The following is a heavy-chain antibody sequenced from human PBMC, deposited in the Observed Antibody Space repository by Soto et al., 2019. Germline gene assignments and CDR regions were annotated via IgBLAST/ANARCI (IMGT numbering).Heavy chain of an antibody. V-gene: IGHV3-15*01. J-gene: IGHJ4*02. CDR2: IKSKTDGGTT. CDR3: TSSGYSSGWYGP. Sequence: PGGSLRLSCAASGFTFSNAWMSWVRQAPGKGLEWVGRIKSKTDGGTTDYAAPVKGRFTISRDDSKDALYLQMNSLKTEDTAVYYCTSSGYSSGWYGPWGQGTLVTVSS. CDR1: GFTFSNAW. D-gene: IGHD6-19*01.